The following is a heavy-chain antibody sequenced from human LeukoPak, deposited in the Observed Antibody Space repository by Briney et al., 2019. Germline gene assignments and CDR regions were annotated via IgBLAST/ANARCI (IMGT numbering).Heavy chain of an antibody. Sequence: GASVKVSCKASGYTFISYAFSWLRQAPGQGLEWMGWISAYNGRTNYPQTFQGRVTMTTDTYTKTAYMELSSLRAEDTAVYYCARELESQDELWFGAYFDYWGEGPLVTVSS. CDR3: ARELESQDELWFGAYFDY. D-gene: IGHD3-10*01. CDR2: ISAYNGRT. V-gene: IGHV1-18*01. J-gene: IGHJ4*02. CDR1: GYTFISYA.